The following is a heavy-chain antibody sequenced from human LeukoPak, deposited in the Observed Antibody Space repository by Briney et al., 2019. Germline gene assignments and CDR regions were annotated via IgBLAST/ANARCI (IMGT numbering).Heavy chain of an antibody. V-gene: IGHV3-21*01. CDR1: GFTFSSYS. D-gene: IGHD6-13*01. CDR2: ISSSTSYI. J-gene: IGHJ4*02. Sequence: GGSLRLSCAASGFTFSSYSMNWVRQAPGQGLEWVSSISSSTSYIYYAHSVKGRFTISIDNAKNSLYLQMNSLRAEDTSVYYCARDPNGPAGFEHQLFDYWGQGNLVTVSS. CDR3: ARDPNGPAGFEHQLFDY.